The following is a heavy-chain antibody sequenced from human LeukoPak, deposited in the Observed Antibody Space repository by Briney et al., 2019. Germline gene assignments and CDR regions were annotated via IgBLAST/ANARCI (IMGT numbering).Heavy chain of an antibody. CDR2: INPSDDST. J-gene: IGHJ4*02. CDR3: ARAYYESSAYRHAVYFDY. CDR1: GYTFNSSY. Sequence: ASVKVSCKASGYTFNSSYMHWVRQAPGQGLEWMGIINPSDDSTRYAQKFQGRVTMAKDTSTNTVYMHLSSLSSDDTAVYYCARAYYESSAYRHAVYFDYWGQGTLVTVSS. D-gene: IGHD3-22*01. V-gene: IGHV1-46*02.